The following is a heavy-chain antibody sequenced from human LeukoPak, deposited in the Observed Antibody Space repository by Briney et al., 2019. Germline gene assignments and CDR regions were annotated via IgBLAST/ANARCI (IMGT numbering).Heavy chain of an antibody. CDR3: ARHRGYYDSSGYYFEYFQH. CDR1: GGSISSSSYY. D-gene: IGHD3-22*01. J-gene: IGHJ1*01. CDR2: IYYSGST. V-gene: IGHV4-39*01. Sequence: SETLSLTCTVSGGSISSSSYYWGWIRQPPGQGLEWIGSIYYSGSTYYNPSLKSRVTISVDTSKNQFSLKLSSVTAADTAVYYCARHRGYYDSSGYYFEYFQHWGQGTLVTVSS.